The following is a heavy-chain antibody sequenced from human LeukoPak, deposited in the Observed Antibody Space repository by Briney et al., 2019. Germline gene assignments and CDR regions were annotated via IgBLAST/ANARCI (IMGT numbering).Heavy chain of an antibody. J-gene: IGHJ6*03. V-gene: IGHV4-39*07. CDR2: IYYSGST. D-gene: IGHD5-18*01. CDR3: ARDRRWIQLWLTNYYYYYYMDV. Sequence: SETLSLTCTVSGVSISSSNSYWGWIRQPPGKGLEWIGSIYYSGSTYYNPSLKSRVTISVDTSKNQFSLKLSSVTAADTAVYYCARDRRWIQLWLTNYYYYYYMDVWGKGTTVTVSS. CDR1: GVSISSSNSY.